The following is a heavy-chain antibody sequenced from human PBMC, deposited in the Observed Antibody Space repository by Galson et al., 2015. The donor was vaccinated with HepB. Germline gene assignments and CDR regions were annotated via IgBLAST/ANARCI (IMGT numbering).Heavy chain of an antibody. CDR3: ARLKLATHYVPDFDY. J-gene: IGHJ4*02. CDR2: IYPGDSDT. CDR1: GYSFSSYW. Sequence: QSGAEVKKPGESLKISCKGSGYSFSSYWIAWVRQMPGKGLEWMGIIYPGDSDTRYSPSFQGQVTISADKSISTAYLKWRSLKASDTAIYYCARLKLATHYVPDFDYWGQGTLVTVSS. V-gene: IGHV5-51*01. D-gene: IGHD1-1*01.